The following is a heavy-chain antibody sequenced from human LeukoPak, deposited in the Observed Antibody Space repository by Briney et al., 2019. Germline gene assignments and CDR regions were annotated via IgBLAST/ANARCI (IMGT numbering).Heavy chain of an antibody. CDR3: ARGRDRSKAGDH. Sequence: SETLSLTCAVYGGSFSGYYWSWIRQPPGKGLEWIGEINHSGSTNYNPSLTSRVTISIDTSKSHFSLRLASVTAADTAFYYCARGRDRSKAGDHWGQGSLVIVSS. V-gene: IGHV4-34*01. J-gene: IGHJ4*02. D-gene: IGHD5-24*01. CDR1: GGSFSGYY. CDR2: INHSGST.